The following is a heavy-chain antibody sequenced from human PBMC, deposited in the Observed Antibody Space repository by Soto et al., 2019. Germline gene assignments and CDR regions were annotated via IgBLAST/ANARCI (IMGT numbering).Heavy chain of an antibody. D-gene: IGHD4-17*01. V-gene: IGHV4-39*01. J-gene: IGHJ4*02. CDR3: ASQRTTVLTQAYFDY. CDR1: GGSVTNSSYY. CDR2: VYYRGRS. Sequence: PSETLSLTCTVSGGSVTNSSYYWGWIRQSPGKGLEWIGSVYYRGRSYSKSSVKSRVTISVDTSKNQFSLNFNSVTASDTALYYCASQRTTVLTQAYFDYWGPGALVTVSS.